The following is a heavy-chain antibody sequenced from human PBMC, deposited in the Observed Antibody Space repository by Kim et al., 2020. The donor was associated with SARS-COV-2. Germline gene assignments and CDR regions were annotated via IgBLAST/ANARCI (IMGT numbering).Heavy chain of an antibody. CDR3: ARGHGDGYNRVGYYFDY. Sequence: SETLSLTCTVSGGSINYYYWSWIRQPPGKGLEWIGYVYYSGSTSYNPSLKSRVTTSVDTSKNQVSLKLSSVSTADTAVYYCARGHGDGYNRVGYYFDYWGQGTLVTVSS. V-gene: IGHV4-59*01. CDR2: VYYSGST. J-gene: IGHJ4*02. D-gene: IGHD5-12*01. CDR1: GGSINYYY.